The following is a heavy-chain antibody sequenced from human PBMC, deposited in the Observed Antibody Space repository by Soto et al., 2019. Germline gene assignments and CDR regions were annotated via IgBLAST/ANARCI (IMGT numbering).Heavy chain of an antibody. CDR3: AKDLLLPHDYSNYDFDY. CDR2: ISGSGGST. J-gene: IGHJ4*02. D-gene: IGHD4-4*01. CDR1: GFTFSSYA. Sequence: GGSLRLSCAASGFTFSSYAMSWVRQAPGKGLEWVSAISGSGGSTYYADSVKGRFTISRDNSKNTLYLQMNSLRAEDTAVYYCAKDLLLPHDYSNYDFDYWGQGTLVTVSS. V-gene: IGHV3-23*01.